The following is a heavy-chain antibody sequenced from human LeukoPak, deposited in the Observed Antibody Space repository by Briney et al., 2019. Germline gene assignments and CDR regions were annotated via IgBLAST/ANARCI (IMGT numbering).Heavy chain of an antibody. J-gene: IGHJ4*02. V-gene: IGHV3-7*01. CDR1: GFTFSCYW. CDR3: ARSPDGFDY. CDR2: IKQDGSEK. Sequence: PGGSLRLSCVASGFTFSCYWMSWVRQAPGKGLEWVANIKQDGSEKFYVDSVKGRFTISRDNAKNSLYLQMNSLRAEDTAVYYCARSPDGFDYWGQGTLVTVSS.